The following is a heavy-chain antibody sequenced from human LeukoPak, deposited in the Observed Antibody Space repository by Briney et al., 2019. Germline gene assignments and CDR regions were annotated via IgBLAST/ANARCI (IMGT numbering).Heavy chain of an antibody. CDR2: ISYDGSNK. Sequence: PGKSLRLSCAASGFTFSSYAMHWVRQAPGKGLEWVAVISYDGSNKYYADSVKGRFTISRDNSKNTLYLQMNSLRAEDTAVYYCAGSDHYGDYYYYGMDVWGQGTTVTVSS. V-gene: IGHV3-30-3*01. J-gene: IGHJ6*02. CDR3: AGSDHYGDYYYYGMDV. D-gene: IGHD4-17*01. CDR1: GFTFSSYA.